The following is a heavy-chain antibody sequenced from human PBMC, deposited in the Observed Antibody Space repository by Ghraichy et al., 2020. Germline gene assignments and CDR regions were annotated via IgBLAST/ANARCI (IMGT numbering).Heavy chain of an antibody. J-gene: IGHJ3*02. D-gene: IGHD1-26*01. CDR2: IRTDAI. Sequence: GGSLRLSCAAFGFTFSDYSMNWVRQAPGKGLEWVSYIRTDAIFYADSVKGRFTISRDNDRNSVFLQMNSLRDEDAAVYYCARDHQWAFDIWGQGTKVTVSS. V-gene: IGHV3-48*02. CDR1: GFTFSDYS. CDR3: ARDHQWAFDI.